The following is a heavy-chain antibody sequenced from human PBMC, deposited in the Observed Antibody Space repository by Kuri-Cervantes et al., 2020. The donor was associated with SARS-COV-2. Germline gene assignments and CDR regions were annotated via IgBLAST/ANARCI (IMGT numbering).Heavy chain of an antibody. CDR3: AREAVAGSNWFDP. CDR1: GFTFSDYY. J-gene: IGHJ5*02. D-gene: IGHD6-19*01. Sequence: GESLKISCAASGFTFSDYYMSWIRQAPGEGLEWVSYISSSGSTIYYADSVKGRFTISRDNAKNSLYLQMNSLRAEDTAVYYCAREAVAGSNWFDPWGQGTLVTVSS. V-gene: IGHV3-11*01. CDR2: ISSSGSTI.